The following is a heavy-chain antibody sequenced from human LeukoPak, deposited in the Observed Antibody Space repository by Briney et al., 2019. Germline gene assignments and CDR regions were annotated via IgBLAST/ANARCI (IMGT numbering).Heavy chain of an antibody. CDR3: AKWGDYDVLTGYYVPDY. CDR2: ILGSGGST. V-gene: IGHV3-23*01. J-gene: IGHJ4*02. CDR1: GFIVSSSP. D-gene: IGHD3-9*01. Sequence: GGSLRLSCAASGFIVSSSPIDWVRQAPGKGLEWVSAILGSGGSTYYADSVKGRFTVSRDNSKSTLCLQMNSLRAEDTALYYCAKWGDYDVLTGYYVPDYWGQGTLVTVSS.